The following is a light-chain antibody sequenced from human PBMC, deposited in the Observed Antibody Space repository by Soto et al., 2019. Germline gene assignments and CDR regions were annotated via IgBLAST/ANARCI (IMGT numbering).Light chain of an antibody. V-gene: IGKV1-5*01. CDR1: QSIRND. J-gene: IGKJ1*01. Sequence: MTQSPSTLSASLEERATITCWASQSIRNDLGWYQQKPAKAPKLLIYDTSSLQSGVPSRFSGSGSGTDFTLSISSLQPDDFVTYCCQQHNSYPWTFGQGTKVDIK. CDR3: QQHNSYPWT. CDR2: DTS.